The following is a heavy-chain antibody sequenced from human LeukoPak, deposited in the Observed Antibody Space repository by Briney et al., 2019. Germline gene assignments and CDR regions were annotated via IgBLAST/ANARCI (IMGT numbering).Heavy chain of an antibody. D-gene: IGHD1-26*01. V-gene: IGHV3-66*01. Sequence: GGSLRLSCAASGFTFSSYAMSWVRQAPGKGLEWVSVIYSGGSTYYADSVKGRFTISRDNSKNTLYLQMNSLRAEDTAVYYCARDPVGATSYWGQGTLVTVSS. CDR1: GFTFSSYA. CDR2: IYSGGST. CDR3: ARDPVGATSY. J-gene: IGHJ4*02.